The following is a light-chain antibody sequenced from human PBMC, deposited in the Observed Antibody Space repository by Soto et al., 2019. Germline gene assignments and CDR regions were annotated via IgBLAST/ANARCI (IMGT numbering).Light chain of an antibody. V-gene: IGKV3-20*01. CDR2: GAS. Sequence: DIVLTQSPGTLSLSPGERATLSCRASQSVSGSYLAWYQQKPGQAPRLLIYGASSRATGIPDRFSGSGSGTNFTLTMSRLEPEDFVVYYCQQQGTFGQGTKLEIK. J-gene: IGKJ2*01. CDR3: QQQGT. CDR1: QSVSGSY.